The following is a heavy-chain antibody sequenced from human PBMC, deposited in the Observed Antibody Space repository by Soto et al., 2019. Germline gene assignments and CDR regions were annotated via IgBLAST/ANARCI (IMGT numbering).Heavy chain of an antibody. Sequence: QLQLQESGPGLVKPSETLSLTCTVAGCSISGSSYYWDWIRQSPGKGLEWIGSIYYSGNKYYSPSLKSRVTMSVDTSKNQFSLKLSFVTAADTAVYYCARHRGDYGYEDYYGMDVWGQGTTVTVAS. CDR2: IYYSGNK. CDR3: ARHRGDYGYEDYYGMDV. J-gene: IGHJ6*02. V-gene: IGHV4-39*01. CDR1: GCSISGSSYY. D-gene: IGHD4-17*01.